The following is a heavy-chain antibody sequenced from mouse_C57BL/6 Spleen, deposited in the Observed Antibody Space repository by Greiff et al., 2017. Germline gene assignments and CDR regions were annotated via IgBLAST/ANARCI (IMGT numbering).Heavy chain of an antibody. CDR1: GYTFTSYW. D-gene: IGHD1-1*01. CDR2: IDPSDSYT. J-gene: IGHJ2*01. CDR3: ARGAITTVVAPFDY. V-gene: IGHV1-50*01. Sequence: VQLQQPGAELVKPGASVKLSCKASGYTFTSYWMQWVKQRPGQGLEWIGEIDPSDSYTNYNQKFKGKATLTVDTSSSTAYMQLSSLTSEDSAVYYCARGAITTVVAPFDYWGQGTTLTVSS.